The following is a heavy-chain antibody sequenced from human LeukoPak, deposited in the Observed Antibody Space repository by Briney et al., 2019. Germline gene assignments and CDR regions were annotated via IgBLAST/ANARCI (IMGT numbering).Heavy chain of an antibody. Sequence: GGSLRLSCAGSGFTFSSYAMSWVRQAPGKGLEWVSVLYGDGTTYYVDSVKGRFTISRDNSKNTVYLQMNSLRAEDTAVYYCARASYSGWTASHDSWGQGTLVTVSS. CDR1: GFTFSSYA. D-gene: IGHD6-25*01. J-gene: IGHJ5*01. V-gene: IGHV3-66*01. CDR2: LYGDGTT. CDR3: ARASYSGWTASHDS.